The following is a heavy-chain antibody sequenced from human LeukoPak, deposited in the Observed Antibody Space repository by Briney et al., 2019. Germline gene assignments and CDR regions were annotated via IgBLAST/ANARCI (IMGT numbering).Heavy chain of an antibody. CDR1: GGSISSYY. CDR3: ARDRAVTTVSDYGMDV. D-gene: IGHD4-17*01. Sequence: SETLSLTCTVSGGSISSYYWSWIRQPPGKGLEWIGYIYYSGSTNYNPSLKSRLTISVDTSKNQFSLKLSSVPAADTAVYYCARDRAVTTVSDYGMDVWGQGTTVTVSS. CDR2: IYYSGST. J-gene: IGHJ6*02. V-gene: IGHV4-59*01.